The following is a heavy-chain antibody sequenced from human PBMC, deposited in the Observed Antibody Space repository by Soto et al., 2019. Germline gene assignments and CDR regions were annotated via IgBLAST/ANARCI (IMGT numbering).Heavy chain of an antibody. D-gene: IGHD3-3*01. J-gene: IGHJ5*02. Sequence: QLQLQESGPGLVKPSETLSLTCTVSGGSISSSSYYWGWIRQPPGKGLEWIGSIYYSGSTYYNPSLKSRVTRSVDTSKNQFSLKLSSVTAADTAVYYCARQGYDFWSGYSPMVDWFDPWGQGTLVTVSS. CDR1: GGSISSSSYY. CDR2: IYYSGST. CDR3: ARQGYDFWSGYSPMVDWFDP. V-gene: IGHV4-39*01.